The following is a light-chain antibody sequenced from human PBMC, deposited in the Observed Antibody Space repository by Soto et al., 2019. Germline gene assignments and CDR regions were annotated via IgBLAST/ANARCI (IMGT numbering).Light chain of an antibody. V-gene: IGLV2-14*01. J-gene: IGLJ1*01. CDR1: SRDVVRYDY. CDR3: SSYRSSSTRV. Sequence: QSALTQPASGSGYPGQSITISCTGTSRDVVRYDYVRWGQQHPGKAHQLIVCEVSNRPSGVSNRFSGSKSGNTASLTISGLQPEDEADYYCSSYRSSSTRVFGGGTKVTVL. CDR2: EVS.